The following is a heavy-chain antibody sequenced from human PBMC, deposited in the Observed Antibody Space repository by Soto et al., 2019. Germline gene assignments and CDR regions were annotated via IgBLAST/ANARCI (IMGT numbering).Heavy chain of an antibody. CDR1: GVSISNSY. J-gene: IGHJ4*02. CDR3: ARGGGSYTTGWYNDY. CDR2: IWNSGTT. D-gene: IGHD6-19*01. V-gene: IGHV4-4*09. Sequence: QVQLQESGPGLVKPSETMSLTCTVSGVSISNSYCSWVRQPPGKKLEWIGHIWNSGTTDYNPSLRGRVNMSLDPSKNPVSLRLSSVTAPDTAVYYCARGGGSYTTGWYNDYWGQGTLVTVSS.